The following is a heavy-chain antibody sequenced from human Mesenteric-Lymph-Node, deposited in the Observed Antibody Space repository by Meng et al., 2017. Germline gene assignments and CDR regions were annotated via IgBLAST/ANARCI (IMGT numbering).Heavy chain of an antibody. V-gene: IGHV1-2*06. Sequence: HVHVVRAWAEVEQPWASVKVACKASGYTFTRYGSSWVRQAPGQGLEWMGRIDPKSGDTHYAQRFQGRVTMTGDTSISTAYMELSGLRSDDTAMYYCARDEDISAAGKLFGDYWGQGTLVTVSS. J-gene: IGHJ4*02. D-gene: IGHD6-13*01. CDR3: ARDEDISAAGKLFGDY. CDR1: GYTFTRYG. CDR2: IDPKSGDT.